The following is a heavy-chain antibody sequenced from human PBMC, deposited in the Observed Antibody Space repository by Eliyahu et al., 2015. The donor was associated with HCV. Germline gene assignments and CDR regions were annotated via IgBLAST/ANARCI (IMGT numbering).Heavy chain of an antibody. J-gene: IGHJ4*02. CDR1: GFNFRGSG. D-gene: IGHD3-9*01. V-gene: IGHV3-33*05. CDR2: IASGGKTK. CDR3: ARDGGAYDIDY. Sequence: QVQLVESGGGVVQPGKSLIVSCAASGFNFRGSGMHWIRQSPGEGLEWVAFIASGGKTKYYTDSVRGRFTVSRDDSENTIYLQMNILRAEDTAIYRCARDGGAYDIDYWGQGTLVTVSP.